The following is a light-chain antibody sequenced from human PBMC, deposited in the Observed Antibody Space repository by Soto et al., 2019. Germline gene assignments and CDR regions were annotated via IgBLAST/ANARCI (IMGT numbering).Light chain of an antibody. J-gene: IGKJ4*01. CDR2: GAS. CDR1: QTVRTNY. V-gene: IGKV3-20*01. Sequence: EIVLTQSPGTLSLSPGERATLSCRASQTVRTNYLAWFQHKPGQAPRLLIYGASSRATGIPDRFSGSGSGTDFTLTINRLAPEDFAVYFCQQYSDSALTFGGGTKVEIK. CDR3: QQYSDSALT.